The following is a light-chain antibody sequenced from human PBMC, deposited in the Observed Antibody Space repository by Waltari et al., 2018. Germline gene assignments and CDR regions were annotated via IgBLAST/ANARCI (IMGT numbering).Light chain of an antibody. V-gene: IGKV1-5*03. CDR3: QQYDSDSCT. J-gene: IGKJ1*01. CDR1: KSIKRW. Sequence: DVQMTQSPSTLSASVGDRVTITCRASKSIKRWFAWYQQKPGTAPKLLVYKSSYLEIGVPSRFSGSGSVTVFTLTISSLQPDDFATFYCQQYDSDSCTFGQVTNVEIK. CDR2: KSS.